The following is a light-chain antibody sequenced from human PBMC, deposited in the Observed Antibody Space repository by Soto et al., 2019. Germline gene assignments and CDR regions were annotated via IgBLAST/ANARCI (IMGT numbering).Light chain of an antibody. V-gene: IGKV3-20*01. J-gene: IGKJ2*01. Sequence: ELVLTQSPGTLSLSPGERATLSCRASESVRNNSLAWYQQQPGQAPRLLIFGASSRATGIPARFTGSGSGADFSLTISRLEPEDSAVYFCHHYGYGADTFGQGTKLEIK. CDR3: HHYGYGADT. CDR1: ESVRNNS. CDR2: GAS.